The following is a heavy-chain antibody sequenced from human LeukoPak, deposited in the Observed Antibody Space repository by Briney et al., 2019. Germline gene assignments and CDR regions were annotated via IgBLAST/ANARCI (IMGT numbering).Heavy chain of an antibody. CDR3: AREVVVPAAINWFDP. D-gene: IGHD2-2*01. CDR2: IYTSGST. J-gene: IGHJ5*02. Sequence: SETLSLTCTVSGSSISSYYWSWIRQPAGKGLEWIGHIYTSGSTNYNPSLKSRVTISVDTSKNQFSLKLSSVTAADTAVYYCAREVVVPAAINWFDPWGQGTLVTVSS. CDR1: GSSISSYY. V-gene: IGHV4-4*07.